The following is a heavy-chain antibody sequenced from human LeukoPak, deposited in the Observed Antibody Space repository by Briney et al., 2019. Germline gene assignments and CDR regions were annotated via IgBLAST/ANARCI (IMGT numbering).Heavy chain of an antibody. CDR2: ISSSSSYI. Sequence: PGGSLRLSCAASGFTFSSYSMNWVRQAPGKGLEWVSSISSSSSYIYYADSVKGRFTISGDNAKNSLYLQMNSLRAEDTAVYYCARDARYYYDSSGYIDYWGQGTLVTVSS. J-gene: IGHJ4*02. CDR3: ARDARYYYDSSGYIDY. D-gene: IGHD3-22*01. CDR1: GFTFSSYS. V-gene: IGHV3-21*01.